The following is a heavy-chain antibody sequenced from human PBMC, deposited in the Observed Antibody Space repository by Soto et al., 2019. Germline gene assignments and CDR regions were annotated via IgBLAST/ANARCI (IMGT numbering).Heavy chain of an antibody. CDR3: ARAIVVVSRASWFDP. CDR2: IYYSGST. CDR1: GGSISSGDYY. Sequence: PSETLSLTCTVSGGSISSGDYYWSWIRQPPGKGLEWIGYIYYSGSTYYNPSLKSRVTISVDTSKNQFSLKLSSVTAADTAVYYCARAIVVVSRASWFDPWGQGTLVTVSS. J-gene: IGHJ5*02. D-gene: IGHD2-21*01. V-gene: IGHV4-30-4*01.